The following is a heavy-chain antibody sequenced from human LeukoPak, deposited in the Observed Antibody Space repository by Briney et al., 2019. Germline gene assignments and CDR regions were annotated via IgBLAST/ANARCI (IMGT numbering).Heavy chain of an antibody. CDR1: GGSISSGDYP. J-gene: IGHJ4*02. CDR3: ARGFYGSGSQFDY. CDR2: IFHTGHT. D-gene: IGHD3-10*01. Sequence: SQTLSLTCAVSGGSISSGDYPWSWIRQPPGKGLEWIGYIFHTGHTSYNPSLKSRVTISVDMSKNQLSLKLSSVTAADTAVYYCARGFYGSGSQFDYWGQGTLATVSS. V-gene: IGHV4-30-2*01.